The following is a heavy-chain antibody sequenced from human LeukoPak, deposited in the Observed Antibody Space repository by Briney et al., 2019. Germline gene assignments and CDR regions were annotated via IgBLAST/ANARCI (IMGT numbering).Heavy chain of an antibody. CDR2: VSDDGSYA. V-gene: IGHV3-30*18. CDR1: GFTFSSNG. CDR3: AKAGGLRKLPFDP. J-gene: IGHJ5*02. D-gene: IGHD2-21*02. Sequence: GGSLRLSCAASGFTFSSNGMHWVRQAPGKGLEWVAVVSDDGSYAYYADSVKGRFTVSRDNSRNTLYLQMNSLRDEDTAVYYCAKAGGLRKLPFDPWGEGTLVTVSS.